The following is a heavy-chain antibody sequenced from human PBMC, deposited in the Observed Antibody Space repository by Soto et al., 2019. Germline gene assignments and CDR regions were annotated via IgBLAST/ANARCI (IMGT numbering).Heavy chain of an antibody. CDR2: IKSKTDGETK. J-gene: IGHJ5*02. CDR1: GFTFSHAW. Sequence: GSLRLSCAASGFTFSHAWMSWVRQAPGKGLEWVGHIKSKTDGETKDYGAPVRGRFTISRDDSKDTLYLQMNSLRIEDTAVYYCCVVKRRDQYSTSGYWFDPWGPGTLVTVSS. V-gene: IGHV3-15*01. D-gene: IGHD2-15*01. CDR3: CVVKRRDQYSTSGYWFDP.